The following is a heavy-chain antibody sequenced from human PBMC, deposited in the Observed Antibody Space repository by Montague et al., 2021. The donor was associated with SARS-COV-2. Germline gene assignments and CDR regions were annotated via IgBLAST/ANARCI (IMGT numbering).Heavy chain of an antibody. CDR2: IYYRGST. J-gene: IGHJ5*02. CDR1: GGSINSSY. D-gene: IGHD3-22*01. Sequence: SETLSLTCTVSGGSINSSYWCWIRQPPGRGLEWIGYIYYRGSTNYNPSHGTRVTLSVDPSKNQFSLKLSSVTAADTAVYYCSSEDRGNWFDPWGQGTLVIVSS. V-gene: IGHV4-59*01. CDR3: SSEDRGNWFDP.